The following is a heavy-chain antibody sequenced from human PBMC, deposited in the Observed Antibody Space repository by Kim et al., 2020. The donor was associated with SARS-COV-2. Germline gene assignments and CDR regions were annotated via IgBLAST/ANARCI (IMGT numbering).Heavy chain of an antibody. CDR1: GGTFSSYA. D-gene: IGHD3-3*01. Sequence: SVKVSCKASGGTFSSYAISWVRQAPGQGLEWMGGIIPIFGTANYAQKFQGRVTITADESTSTAYMELSSLRSEDTAVYYCARGYYEFWSGYYYGMDVWGQGTTVTVSS. CDR2: IIPIFGTA. J-gene: IGHJ6*02. V-gene: IGHV1-69*13. CDR3: ARGYYEFWSGYYYGMDV.